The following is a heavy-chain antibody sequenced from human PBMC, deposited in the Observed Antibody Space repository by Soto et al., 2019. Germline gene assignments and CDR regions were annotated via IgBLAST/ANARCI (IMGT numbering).Heavy chain of an antibody. CDR1: GYTFTSYY. CDR2: INPSGGST. D-gene: IGHD3-10*01. Sequence: ASVKVSCKASGYTFTSYYMHWVRQAPGQGLEWMGIINPSGGSTSYAQKFQGRVTMTRDTSTSTVYMELSSLRSEDTAVYYCARDRRPYGSGSYYGAYWGQGXLVTVYS. J-gene: IGHJ4*02. CDR3: ARDRRPYGSGSYYGAY. V-gene: IGHV1-46*01.